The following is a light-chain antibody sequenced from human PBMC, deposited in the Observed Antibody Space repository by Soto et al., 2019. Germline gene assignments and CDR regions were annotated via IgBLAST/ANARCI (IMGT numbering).Light chain of an antibody. CDR2: DAS. J-gene: IGKJ1*01. CDR3: QQRCNWPLT. V-gene: IGKV3-11*01. Sequence: EIVLTQSPATLSLSPGERATLSCRASQSVSSYLAWYQQKPGQAPRLLIYDASNRATGIPARFSGSGSGTDFTLTISSLEPEDFAVYYCQQRCNWPLTFGQGTTVEIK. CDR1: QSVSSY.